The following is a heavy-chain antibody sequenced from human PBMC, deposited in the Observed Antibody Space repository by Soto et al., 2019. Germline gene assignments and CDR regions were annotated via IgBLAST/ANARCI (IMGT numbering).Heavy chain of an antibody. V-gene: IGHV3-33*01. J-gene: IGHJ4*02. Sequence: PGGSLRLSCAASGFTFSSYGMHWFRQDPGKGLEWVAVIWYDGSNKYYSDSVKGRLTISRDNSKNTLYLQMNSLRAEDTAVYYCARVPTVTPVFFDYWRQGTLVTVS. CDR2: IWYDGSNK. D-gene: IGHD4-17*01. CDR1: GFTFSSYG. CDR3: ARVPTVTPVFFDY.